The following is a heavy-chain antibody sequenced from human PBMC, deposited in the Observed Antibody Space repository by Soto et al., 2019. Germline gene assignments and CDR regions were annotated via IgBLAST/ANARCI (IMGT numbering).Heavy chain of an antibody. CDR1: GFTFSSYA. Sequence: GGSLRLSCAASGFTFSSYAMSWVRQAPGKGLEWVSAISGSGGSTYYADSVKGRFTISRDNSKNTLYLQMNSLRAEDTAVYYCGGVGALHDAFDIWGQGTMVTVSS. CDR3: GGVGALHDAFDI. D-gene: IGHD1-26*01. CDR2: ISGSGGST. J-gene: IGHJ3*02. V-gene: IGHV3-23*01.